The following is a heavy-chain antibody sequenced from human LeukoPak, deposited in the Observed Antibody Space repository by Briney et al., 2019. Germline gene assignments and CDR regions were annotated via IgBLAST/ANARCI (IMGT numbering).Heavy chain of an antibody. CDR3: AKGYGESHFDS. Sequence: GGSLTLSCTASGFTFRSYGMHLVRQAPGKGLEWVAFIRYDGSIQYYAHSVKGRFTISRDNSNNTLYLQMNTLRGDDTAVYFCAKGYGESHFDSWGQGTLVTGS. CDR1: GFTFRSYG. CDR2: IRYDGSIQ. J-gene: IGHJ4*02. V-gene: IGHV3-30*02. D-gene: IGHD5-18*01.